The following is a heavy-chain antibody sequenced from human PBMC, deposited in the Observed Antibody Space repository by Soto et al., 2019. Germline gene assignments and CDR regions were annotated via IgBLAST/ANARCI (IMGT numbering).Heavy chain of an antibody. CDR3: AKVRDSSGYYYRNY. CDR2: ISGTGDST. D-gene: IGHD3-22*01. Sequence: EVQLLESGGGLVQPGGSLRLSCAASGFTFSSYAMSWVRQAPGKGLEWVSAISGTGDSTYYADSVKGRFTISRDNSKNTLYLQINSLRAEDTAVYYCAKVRDSSGYYYRNYWGQGTLVSVSS. V-gene: IGHV3-23*01. J-gene: IGHJ4*02. CDR1: GFTFSSYA.